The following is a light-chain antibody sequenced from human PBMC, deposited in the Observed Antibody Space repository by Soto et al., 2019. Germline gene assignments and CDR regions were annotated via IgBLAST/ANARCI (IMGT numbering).Light chain of an antibody. CDR2: LGS. V-gene: IGKV2-28*01. Sequence: DIVMTQSPLSLPVTPGEPASISCRSSQSLLHSNGYNYLDWYLQKPGQSPQLLIYLGSNRASGVPDRFSGSGSGTDYTLKISRLEAEDVGVYYCMQALQTPWTFGQGTKVEFK. CDR1: QSLLHSNGYNY. CDR3: MQALQTPWT. J-gene: IGKJ1*01.